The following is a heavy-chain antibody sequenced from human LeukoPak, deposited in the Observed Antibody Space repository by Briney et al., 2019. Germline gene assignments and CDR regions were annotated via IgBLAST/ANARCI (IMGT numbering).Heavy chain of an antibody. Sequence: PSETLSLTCTVSGGSISSGSYYWSWIRQPPGKGLEWIGYIYYSGSTNYNPSLKSRVTISVDTSKNQFSLKLSSVTAADTAVYYCARERIFHYYDSSSMYYFDYWGQGTLVTVSS. V-gene: IGHV4-61*01. CDR2: IYYSGST. CDR3: ARERIFHYYDSSSMYYFDY. CDR1: GGSISSGSYY. J-gene: IGHJ4*02. D-gene: IGHD3-22*01.